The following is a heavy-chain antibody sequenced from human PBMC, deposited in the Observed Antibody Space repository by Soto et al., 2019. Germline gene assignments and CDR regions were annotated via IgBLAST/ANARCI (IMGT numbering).Heavy chain of an antibody. CDR1: GFTVSSNY. D-gene: IGHD6-19*01. CDR3: ALWGESGGWYY. CDR2: MYSGGST. J-gene: IGHJ4*02. Sequence: EVQLVESGGGLVQPGGSLRLSCAASGFTVSSNYMSWVRQAPGKGLEGVSVMYSGGSTYYADSVKGRFTISRHNSKNTLYLQMNSLRAEDTAVYYCALWGESGGWYYWGQGTLVTVSS. V-gene: IGHV3-53*04.